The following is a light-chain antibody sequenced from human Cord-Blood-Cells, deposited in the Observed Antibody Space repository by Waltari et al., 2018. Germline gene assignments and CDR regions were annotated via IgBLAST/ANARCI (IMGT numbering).Light chain of an antibody. CDR3: QQYNSYST. V-gene: IGKV1-5*03. J-gene: IGKJ1*01. CDR1: KSISSW. CDR2: KAS. Sequence: DIQMTQSPSTLSASVGDRVTITCRASKSISSWLAWYQQKPGKAPKLLIYKASCLESGVPSRFSGSGSGTEFTLTISSLQPDDFATYYCQQYNSYSTFGQGTKVEIK.